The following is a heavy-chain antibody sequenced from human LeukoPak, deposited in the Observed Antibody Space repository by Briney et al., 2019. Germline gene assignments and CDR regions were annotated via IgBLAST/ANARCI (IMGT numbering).Heavy chain of an antibody. CDR1: GFTFSSYV. Sequence: GGSLRLSCAASGFTFSSYVMHWVRQAPGKGLEWAAFIRYDGSDKYYADSVKGRFTISRDNAKNSLYLQMNSLRAEDTAVYYCARDYYYDSSGYYSYWGQGTLVTVSS. J-gene: IGHJ4*02. CDR3: ARDYYYDSSGYYSY. V-gene: IGHV3-30*02. D-gene: IGHD3-22*01. CDR2: IRYDGSDK.